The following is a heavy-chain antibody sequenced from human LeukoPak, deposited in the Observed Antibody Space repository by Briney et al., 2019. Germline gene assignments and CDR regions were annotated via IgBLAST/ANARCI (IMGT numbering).Heavy chain of an antibody. V-gene: IGHV3-53*01. D-gene: IGHD6-13*01. CDR3: AKEAPTGIAAAGDY. CDR2: IYDGGTT. Sequence: GGSLRLSYAASGFTFSNAWMSWVRQAPGKGLEWVSFIYDGGTTVYADSVKGRFAISRDNSKNTLYLQMNSLRAEDTAVYYCAKEAPTGIAAAGDYWGQGTLVTVSS. CDR1: GFTFSNAW. J-gene: IGHJ4*02.